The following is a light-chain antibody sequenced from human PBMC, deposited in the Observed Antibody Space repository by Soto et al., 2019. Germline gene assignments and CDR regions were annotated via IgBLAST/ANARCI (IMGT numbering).Light chain of an antibody. CDR3: QQYYSTP. V-gene: IGKV4-1*01. J-gene: IGKJ3*01. CDR1: QSVLYSSNNKNY. Sequence: DIVMTQSPDSLAVSLGERATFNCKSSQSVLYSSNNKNYLAWYQQKPGQPPKLLIYWASTRESGVPDRFSGSGSGTDFTLTISSLQAEDVAVYYCQQYYSTPFGPGTKVDIK. CDR2: WAS.